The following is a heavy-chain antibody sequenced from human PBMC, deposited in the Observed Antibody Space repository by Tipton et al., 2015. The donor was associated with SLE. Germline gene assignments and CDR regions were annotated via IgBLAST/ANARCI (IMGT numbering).Heavy chain of an antibody. V-gene: IGHV4-39*07. J-gene: IGHJ3*02. CDR3: GARGAFDI. D-gene: IGHD3-16*01. CDR1: GDSISSSSYY. CDR2: IYYSGST. Sequence: TLSLTCTVSGDSISSSSYYWGWIRQPPGKGLEWIGSIYYSGSTYYTPSLRSRVSISVDTSKNQFSLSLSSVTAADTAVYYCGARGAFDIWGQGTMVTVSS.